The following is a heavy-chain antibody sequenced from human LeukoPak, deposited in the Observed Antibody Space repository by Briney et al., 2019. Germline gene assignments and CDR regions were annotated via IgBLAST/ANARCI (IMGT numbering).Heavy chain of an antibody. V-gene: IGHV3-7*01. CDR1: GFTFARHW. CDR3: ARLSGESTIYDY. D-gene: IGHD5/OR15-5a*01. CDR2: IRQDGITK. Sequence: GGSLRLSCVTSGFTFARHWMSWVRQAPGQPLEWVATIRQDGITKYYLDSVKGRFIISRDNGRNSLSLQMDSLIVDDTAIYYCARLSGESTIYDYWGQGTLVTVS. J-gene: IGHJ4*02.